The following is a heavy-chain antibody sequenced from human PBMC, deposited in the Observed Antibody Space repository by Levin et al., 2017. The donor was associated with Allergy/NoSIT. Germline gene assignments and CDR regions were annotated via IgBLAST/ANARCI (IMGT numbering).Heavy chain of an antibody. Sequence: GGSLRLSCATSGFTFSSYGMHWVRQAPGKGLEWVAMIWYDGRNKYYADSVNGRFTISRDNSKNTLYLQMNSLIAEDTAVYYCAREDLSRDYYGVDVWGQGTTVTVSS. J-gene: IGHJ6*02. CDR2: IWYDGRNK. D-gene: IGHD3-16*02. CDR1: GFTFSSYG. V-gene: IGHV3-33*08. CDR3: AREDLSRDYYGVDV.